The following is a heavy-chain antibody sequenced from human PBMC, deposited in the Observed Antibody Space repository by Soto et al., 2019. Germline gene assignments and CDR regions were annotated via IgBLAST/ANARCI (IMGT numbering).Heavy chain of an antibody. CDR3: ARAYGDYDAFDY. CDR1: GGTFSSYA. V-gene: IGHV1-69*06. CDR2: IISIFGTA. J-gene: IGHJ4*02. D-gene: IGHD4-17*01. Sequence: VQLVQSGAEVKKPGASVKVSCKASGGTFSSYAISWVRQAPGQGLEWMGGIISIFGTANYAQKFQGRVTITADKSTSTAYMELSSLGSEDTAVYYCARAYGDYDAFDYWGQGTLVTVSS.